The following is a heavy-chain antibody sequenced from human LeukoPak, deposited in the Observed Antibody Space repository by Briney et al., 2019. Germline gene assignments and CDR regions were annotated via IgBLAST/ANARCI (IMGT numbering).Heavy chain of an antibody. CDR2: IDASGGST. J-gene: IGHJ5*02. Sequence: QTGGSLRLSCAASGFTFSSYAMGWVRQAPGKGLEWVSSIDASGGSTYYADSVKGRFTISRDNSKNTFYLQMNSLRADDTAVYYCAKGSGSGWYGWFAPWGQGTLVTVSS. CDR1: GFTFSSYA. D-gene: IGHD6-19*01. V-gene: IGHV3-23*01. CDR3: AKGSGSGWYGWFAP.